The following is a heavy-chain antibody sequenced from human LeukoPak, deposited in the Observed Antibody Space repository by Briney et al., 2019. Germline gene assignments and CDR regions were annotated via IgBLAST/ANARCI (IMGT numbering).Heavy chain of an antibody. CDR3: ASGLRGSGWYYYYYYMDV. CDR1: GVSISSSNSY. Sequence: SETLSLTCTVSGVSISSSNSYWGWIRQPPGKGLEWIGSIYYSGNTYYNASLKSQVSISIDTSKNQFSLRLTSVTAADTAVYYCASGLRGSGWYYYYYYMDVWGKGTTVTVSS. J-gene: IGHJ6*03. CDR2: IYYSGNT. D-gene: IGHD6-19*01. V-gene: IGHV4-39*01.